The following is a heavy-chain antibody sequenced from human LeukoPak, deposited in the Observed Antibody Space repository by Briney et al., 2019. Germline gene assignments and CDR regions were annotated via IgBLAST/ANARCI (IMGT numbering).Heavy chain of an antibody. CDR3: ARAADGGGYCSGGSCYAVEDGFDI. CDR1: GGSISSRGYY. D-gene: IGHD2-15*01. Sequence: SQTLSLTCTVSGGSISSRGYYWSWIRQPAGKGLEWIGHMYPSGSTNYYPSLKSRVTISIDMSTNQLSLQLSSVTAADTAVYYCARAADGGGYCSGGSCYAVEDGFDIWGQGTMVTVSS. J-gene: IGHJ3*02. V-gene: IGHV4-61*09. CDR2: MYPSGST.